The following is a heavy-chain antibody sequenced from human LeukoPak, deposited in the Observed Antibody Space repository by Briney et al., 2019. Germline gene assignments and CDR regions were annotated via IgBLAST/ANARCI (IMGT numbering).Heavy chain of an antibody. CDR3: ARLRGSCSSTSCYTLYYYYYYMDV. Sequence: SETLSLTCTVSGVSISSSSYYWGWIRQPPGKGLEWIGSIYYSGSTYYNPSLKSRVTISVDTSKNQSSLKLSSVTAADTAVYYCARLRGSCSSTSCYTLYYYYYYMDVWGKGTTVTVSS. CDR1: GVSISSSSYY. CDR2: IYYSGST. V-gene: IGHV4-39*01. J-gene: IGHJ6*03. D-gene: IGHD2-2*02.